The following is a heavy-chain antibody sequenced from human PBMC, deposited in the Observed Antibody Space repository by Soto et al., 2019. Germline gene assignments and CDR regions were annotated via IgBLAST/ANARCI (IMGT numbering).Heavy chain of an antibody. CDR1: GFTFEDHA. Sequence: GGSLRLSCVASGFTFEDHAMHWVRQGPGKGLEWVSGISWNSDIIVYADSVKGRFTISRDNSKNTLYLQMNSLRAEDTAVYYCAKDLGDGYNPTPWGQGTLVTVSS. CDR3: AKDLGDGYNPTP. CDR2: ISWNSDII. D-gene: IGHD5-12*01. J-gene: IGHJ5*02. V-gene: IGHV3-9*01.